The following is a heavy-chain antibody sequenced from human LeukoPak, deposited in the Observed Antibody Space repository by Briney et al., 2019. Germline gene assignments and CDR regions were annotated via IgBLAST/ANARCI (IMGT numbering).Heavy chain of an antibody. CDR2: IYHTGST. Sequence: SETLSLTCTVSGGSISSYSWGWIRQPPGKGLEWIGYIYHTGSTNYNPSLRSRVTISLDTSKNHFSLKLNSVTAADTAVYYCARLYSSGWRHFDYWGQGTLVTVSS. J-gene: IGHJ4*02. D-gene: IGHD6-19*01. CDR1: GGSISSYS. V-gene: IGHV4-59*08. CDR3: ARLYSSGWRHFDY.